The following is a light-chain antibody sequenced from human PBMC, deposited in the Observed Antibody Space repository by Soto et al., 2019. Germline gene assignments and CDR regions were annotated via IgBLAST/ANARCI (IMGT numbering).Light chain of an antibody. J-gene: IGKJ1*01. V-gene: IGKV1-27*01. Sequence: DIQMTQSPSSLSASVGDRVTITCRASQGISNYLAWYQQKPGKVPKLLIYAASTVQSVVPSRFSGSGSGTDFTITISSLQPEDVATYYCQKYNSAPWTFGQGTKVEIK. CDR1: QGISNY. CDR2: AAS. CDR3: QKYNSAPWT.